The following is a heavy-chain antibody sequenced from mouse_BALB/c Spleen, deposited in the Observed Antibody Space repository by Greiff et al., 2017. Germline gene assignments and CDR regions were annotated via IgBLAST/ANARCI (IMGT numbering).Heavy chain of an antibody. CDR1: GYTFTSYW. D-gene: IGHD1-1*01. CDR2: IAPGSGST. V-gene: IGHV1S41*01. J-gene: IGHJ4*01. Sequence: DLVKPGASVKLSCKASGYTFTSYWINWIKQRPGQGLEWIGRIAPGSGSTYYNEMFKGKATLTVDTSSSTAYIQLSSLSSEDSAVYCCARSGSPYYYAMDYWGQGTSVTVSS. CDR3: ARSGSPYYYAMDY.